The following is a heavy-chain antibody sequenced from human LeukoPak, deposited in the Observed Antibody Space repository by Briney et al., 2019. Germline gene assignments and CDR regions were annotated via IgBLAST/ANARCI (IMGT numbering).Heavy chain of an antibody. Sequence: SETLSLTCTVSGGSISSSSYYWGWIRQPPGKGLEWIGSIYYSGSTYYNPSLKSRVTISVDTSKNQFSLKLSSVTAADTAVYYCARGWELQYSDYWGQGTLVTVSS. CDR3: ARGWELQYSDY. D-gene: IGHD1-26*01. V-gene: IGHV4-39*07. J-gene: IGHJ4*02. CDR2: IYYSGST. CDR1: GGSISSSSYY.